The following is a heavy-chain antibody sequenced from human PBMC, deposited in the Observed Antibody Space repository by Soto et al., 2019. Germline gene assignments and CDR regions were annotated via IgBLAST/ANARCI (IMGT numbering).Heavy chain of an antibody. CDR1: GGTFSSFG. D-gene: IGHD5-12*01. J-gene: IGHJ1*01. CDR2: IIPVFGRP. CDR3: AREGSGYNF. V-gene: IGHV1-69*13. Sequence: GPPVKVSCKASGGTFSSFGISWVRQAPGQGLEWMGGIIPVFGRPNYAQRFRGRLTITADESTNTCYMELIDLESEDTAVYYCAREGSGYNFWGQGTQVTVSS.